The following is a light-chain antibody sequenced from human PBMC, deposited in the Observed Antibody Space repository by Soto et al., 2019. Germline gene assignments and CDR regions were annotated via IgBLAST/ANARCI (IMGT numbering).Light chain of an antibody. CDR2: MIS. J-gene: IGKJ1*01. CDR3: MQGTHWPWT. Sequence: DVVMTQSPLSLSVTLGQPASISCRSPQGLVYGDGNIFLNWFHQRPGQSPRRLIYMISKRDSGVPERFSGSGSGTDFTLTISRVEAGDVGVYYCMQGTHWPWTFGQGTKVEMK. CDR1: QGLVYGDGNIF. V-gene: IGKV2-30*01.